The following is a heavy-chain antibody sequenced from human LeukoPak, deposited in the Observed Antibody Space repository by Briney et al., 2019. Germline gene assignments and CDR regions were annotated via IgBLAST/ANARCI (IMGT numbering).Heavy chain of an antibody. Sequence: GGSLRLSCEASRFPFNTYHFHWVRQAPGKGLEWLAVVSSDGSDNYNADSVKGRFTISRGNSKNTVYLQMNSLRVEDTAVYYCVRYRVSYKYYAMDVWGQGTTVTVSS. CDR3: VRYRVSYKYYAMDV. CDR1: RFPFNTYH. D-gene: IGHD4-11*01. V-gene: IGHV3-30*03. J-gene: IGHJ6*02. CDR2: VSSDGSDN.